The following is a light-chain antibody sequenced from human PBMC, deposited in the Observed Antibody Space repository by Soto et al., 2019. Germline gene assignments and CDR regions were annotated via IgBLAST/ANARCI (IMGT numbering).Light chain of an antibody. Sequence: DIQMTQSPSTLSASVGDRVTITCRASQSISTWLAWYQQKPGKAPKVLIYKASSLESGVPSRFSGSGSGTEFTLTISGLQPDDFATYFCQQYDSYSYTFGQGTKLEIK. V-gene: IGKV1-5*03. CDR2: KAS. J-gene: IGKJ2*01. CDR1: QSISTW. CDR3: QQYDSYSYT.